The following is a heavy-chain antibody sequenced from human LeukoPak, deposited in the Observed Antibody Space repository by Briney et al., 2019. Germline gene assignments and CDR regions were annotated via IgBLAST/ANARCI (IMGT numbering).Heavy chain of an antibody. Sequence: SQTLSLTCTVSGGSISSGGYYWSWIRQHPGKGLEWIGYIYYSGSTYYNPSLKSRVTISVGTSKNQFSLKLSSVTAADTAVYYCARDRGYYDSSGYYSDAFDIWGQGTMVTVSS. CDR3: ARDRGYYDSSGYYSDAFDI. V-gene: IGHV4-31*03. D-gene: IGHD3-22*01. J-gene: IGHJ3*02. CDR2: IYYSGST. CDR1: GGSISSGGYY.